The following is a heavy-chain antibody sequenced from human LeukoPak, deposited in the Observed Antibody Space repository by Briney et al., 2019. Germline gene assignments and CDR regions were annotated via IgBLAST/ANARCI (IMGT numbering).Heavy chain of an antibody. D-gene: IGHD1-1*01. CDR1: GFTFSSYG. CDR2: IRYDGSNK. Sequence: GXSLRLSCAASGFTFSSYGMHWVRQAPGKGLEWVAFIRYDGSNKYYTDSVEGRFTISRDNSKNTLYLQMNSLRAEDTAVYYCAKDKDPWKGTSISDFDYWGQGTLVTVSS. CDR3: AKDKDPWKGTSISDFDY. J-gene: IGHJ4*02. V-gene: IGHV3-30*02.